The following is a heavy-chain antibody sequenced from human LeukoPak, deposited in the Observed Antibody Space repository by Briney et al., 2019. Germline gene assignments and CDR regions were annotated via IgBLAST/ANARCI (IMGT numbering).Heavy chain of an antibody. CDR1: GGSFSGYY. CDR3: ARVSISKAGINWFDP. D-gene: IGHD3-16*02. V-gene: IGHV3-7*01. Sequence: PSETLSLTCAVYGGSFSGYYWSWIRQAPGKGLEWVANIKQDGSEKYYVDSVKGRFTISRDNAKNSLYLQMNSLRAEDTAVYYCARVSISKAGINWFDPWGQGTLVTVSS. J-gene: IGHJ5*02. CDR2: IKQDGSEK.